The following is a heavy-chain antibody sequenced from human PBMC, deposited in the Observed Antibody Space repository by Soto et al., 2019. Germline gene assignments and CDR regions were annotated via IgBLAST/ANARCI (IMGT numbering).Heavy chain of an antibody. Sequence: QVTLKESGPVLVKPTETLTLTCTVSGFSLSNARMGGSWIRQPPGKALEWLAHIFSNDEKSYSTSLKSRLTISNDASKSQVVLTMTNMDPVYPATYYCARIGYSSGWYQLWGQGTLVTVSS. CDR3: ARIGYSSGWYQL. CDR2: IFSNDEK. V-gene: IGHV2-26*01. CDR1: GFSLSNARMG. J-gene: IGHJ4*02. D-gene: IGHD6-19*01.